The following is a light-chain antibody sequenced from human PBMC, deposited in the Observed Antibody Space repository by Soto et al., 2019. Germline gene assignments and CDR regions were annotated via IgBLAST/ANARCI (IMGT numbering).Light chain of an antibody. J-gene: IGKJ4*01. V-gene: IGKV3-15*01. CDR1: QSVNSN. CDR3: QQYGSSPRA. CDR2: GAS. Sequence: ETVMTQSPATLSVSPGERATLSCRASQSVNSNLAWYQQKLGQAPRVLIYGASTRATGIPDRFSGSGSGTEFILTISSLQSEDFAVYYCQQYGSSPRAFGGGTKVEI.